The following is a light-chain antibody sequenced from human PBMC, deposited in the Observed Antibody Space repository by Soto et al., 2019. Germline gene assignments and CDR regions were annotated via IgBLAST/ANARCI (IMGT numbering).Light chain of an antibody. CDR2: DVS. V-gene: IGLV2-11*01. CDR3: GSYGGSYTCV. J-gene: IGLJ3*02. Sequence: QSALTQPRSVSGSPGQSVTISCTGTSSDVGGYNYVSWYQLHPAKPPKLMIYDVSQRSAGVPDRFSGSKSGNTASLTIAGLHAEDEDYYYCGSYGGSYTCVFGGGTKLTVL. CDR1: SSDVGGYNY.